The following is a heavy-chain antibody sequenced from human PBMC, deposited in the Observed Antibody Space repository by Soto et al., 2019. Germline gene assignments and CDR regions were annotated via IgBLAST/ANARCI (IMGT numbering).Heavy chain of an antibody. V-gene: IGHV3-53*01. CDR1: GFTVSSNY. CDR3: GRSPQHSNALDY. CDR2: VYSADGT. Sequence: GGSLRLSCVASGFTVSSNYMTWVRQAPGKGLEWVSTVYSADGTYYADSVKGRFTISRDNYKNTLYLQMNSLRVEDTAVYYCGRSPQHSNALDYWGQGTLVTVSS. D-gene: IGHD3-3*02. J-gene: IGHJ4*02.